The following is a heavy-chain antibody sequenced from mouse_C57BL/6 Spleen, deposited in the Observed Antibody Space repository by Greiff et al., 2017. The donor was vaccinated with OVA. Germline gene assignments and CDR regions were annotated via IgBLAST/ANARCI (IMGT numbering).Heavy chain of an antibody. CDR2: IYPYNGVS. J-gene: IGHJ4*01. CDR1: GYSFTGYY. D-gene: IGHD2-4*01. V-gene: IGHV1-31*01. CDR3: ARSWDYEVGAGAMDY. Sequence: EVKLMESGPELVKPGASVKISCKASGYSFTGYYMHWVKQSHGNILDWIGYIYPYNGVSSYNQKFKGKATLTVDKSSSTAYMELRSLTSEDSAVYYCARSWDYEVGAGAMDYWGQGTSVTVSS.